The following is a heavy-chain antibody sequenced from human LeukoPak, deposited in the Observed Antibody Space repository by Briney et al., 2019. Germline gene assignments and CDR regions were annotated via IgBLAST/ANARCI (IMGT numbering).Heavy chain of an antibody. CDR2: VFPHSGDT. J-gene: IGHJ1*01. V-gene: IGHV1-2*02. Sequence: VASVKVSCTASGYTFTDYYIHWVRQAPGEGLEWVGWVFPHSGDTYYAQRFHGRVAMTTDTSINTAYMELSRLKSDDTGVYFCARPPRDLVSAAPFPFWGQGTLVTVSS. CDR3: ARPPRDLVSAAPFPF. CDR1: GYTFTDYY. D-gene: IGHD5/OR15-5a*01.